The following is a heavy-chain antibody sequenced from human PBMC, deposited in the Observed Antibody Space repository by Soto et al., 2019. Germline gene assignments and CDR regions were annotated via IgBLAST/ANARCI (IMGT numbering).Heavy chain of an antibody. J-gene: IGHJ6*02. CDR3: ARDSHYCTNGVCHLYGMDV. Sequence: QVQLVESGGGVVQPGRSLRLSCAASGFTFSSYGMHWVRQAPGKGLEWVAVIWYDGSNKYYADSVKGRFTISRDNSKNTLYLQMNSLRAEDTAVYYCARDSHYCTNGVCHLYGMDVWGQGTTVTVSS. CDR2: IWYDGSNK. CDR1: GFTFSSYG. D-gene: IGHD2-8*01. V-gene: IGHV3-33*01.